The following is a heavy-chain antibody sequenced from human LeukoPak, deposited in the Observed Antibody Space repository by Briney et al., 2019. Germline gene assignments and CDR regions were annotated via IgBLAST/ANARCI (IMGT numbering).Heavy chain of an antibody. CDR2: MNPNSGNT. D-gene: IGHD6-19*01. Sequence: ASVKVPCKASGYTFTSYDINWVRQATGQGLEWMGWMNPNSGNTGYAQKFQGRVTMTRNTSISTAYMELSSLRSEDTAVYYCARDLRSGWNYYYGMDVWGQGTTVTVSS. J-gene: IGHJ6*02. CDR1: GYTFTSYD. CDR3: ARDLRSGWNYYYGMDV. V-gene: IGHV1-8*01.